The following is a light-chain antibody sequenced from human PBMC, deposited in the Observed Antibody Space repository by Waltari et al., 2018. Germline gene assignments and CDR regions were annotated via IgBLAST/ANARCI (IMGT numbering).Light chain of an antibody. Sequence: DIVMTQSPDSLAASLGERATITCKSSQSVLKRSNNRNYLAWFQHKSGQPPKLLISWASTREAGAPDRFTGSGSGTDVTLVISSLQAEDVAVYYCQQYYSNPPLFGQGTRVEI. CDR1: QSVLKRSNNRNY. J-gene: IGKJ1*01. V-gene: IGKV4-1*01. CDR3: QQYYSNPPL. CDR2: WAS.